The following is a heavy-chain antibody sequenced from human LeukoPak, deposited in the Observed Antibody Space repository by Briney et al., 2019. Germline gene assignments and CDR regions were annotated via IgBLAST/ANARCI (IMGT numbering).Heavy chain of an antibody. J-gene: IGHJ5*02. V-gene: IGHV4-59*12. CDR1: GGSISSYY. CDR3: ARDTCSSTSCYVRWFDP. D-gene: IGHD2-2*01. Sequence: PSETLSLTCTVSGGSISSYYWSWIRQPPGKGLEWIGYIYYTGSTNYNPSLKSRVTISVDTSRNQFSLKLSSVTAADTAVYYCARDTCSSTSCYVRWFDPWGQGTLVTVSS. CDR2: IYYTGST.